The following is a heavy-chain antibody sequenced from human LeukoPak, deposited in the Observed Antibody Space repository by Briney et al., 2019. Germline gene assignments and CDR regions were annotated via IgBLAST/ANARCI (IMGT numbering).Heavy chain of an antibody. V-gene: IGHV4-59*12. CDR3: ARGHYYYGMDV. CDR1: GGSISSYY. Sequence: SETLSLTCTVSGGSISSYYWSWIRQPPGKGLEWIGYIYYSGSTNYNPSLKSRVTISVDRSKNQFSLKLSSVTAADTAVYYCARGHYYYGMDVWGQGTTVTVSS. CDR2: IYYSGST. J-gene: IGHJ6*02.